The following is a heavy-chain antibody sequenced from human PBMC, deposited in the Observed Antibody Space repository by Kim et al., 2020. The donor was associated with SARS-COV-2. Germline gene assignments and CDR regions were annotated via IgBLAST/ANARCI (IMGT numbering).Heavy chain of an antibody. Sequence: NYAQKFQGRVTMTRDTSISTAYMELSRLRSDDTAVYYCARGEQWLVLLDYWGQGNLVTVSS. CDR3: ARGEQWLVLLDY. D-gene: IGHD6-19*01. J-gene: IGHJ4*02. V-gene: IGHV1-2*02.